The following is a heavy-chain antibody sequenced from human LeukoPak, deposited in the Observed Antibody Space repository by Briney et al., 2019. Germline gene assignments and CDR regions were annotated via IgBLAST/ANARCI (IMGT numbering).Heavy chain of an antibody. V-gene: IGHV4-38-2*02. CDR3: ASGITIYDY. D-gene: IGHD3-3*01. J-gene: IGHJ4*02. CDR1: GYSISSGYY. Sequence: SETLSLTCTVSGYSISSGYYWGWIRQPPGKGLEWIGYIYHDGSTYFNPSLKSRVIISVDTSKNQFSLKLNSVTAADTAVYYCASGITIYDYWGQGTLVTVSS. CDR2: IYHDGST.